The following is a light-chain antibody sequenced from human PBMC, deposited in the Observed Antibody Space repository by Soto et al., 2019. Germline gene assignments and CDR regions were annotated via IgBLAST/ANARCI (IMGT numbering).Light chain of an antibody. J-gene: IGKJ3*01. V-gene: IGKV1-39*01. Sequence: IQMTQSPSSLSASVGDRVTITCRASENIDDYLNWYQQKPGKAPKLLIHGASNLQGGVPSRFSATGSGTDFTLSINTLYPEDFATYYCQQSYNAPPYTFGPGTIVDLK. CDR1: ENIDDY. CDR3: QQSYNAPPYT. CDR2: GAS.